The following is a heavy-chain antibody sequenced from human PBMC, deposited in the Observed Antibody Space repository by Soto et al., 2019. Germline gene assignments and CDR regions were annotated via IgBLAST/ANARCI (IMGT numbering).Heavy chain of an antibody. J-gene: IGHJ3*02. D-gene: IGHD3-22*01. CDR2: IIPIFGTA. V-gene: IGHV1-69*13. CDR3: ARMYYYDSSGYLDAFDI. Sequence: SVKVSCKASGGTFSSYAISWVRQAPGQGLEWMGGIIPIFGTANYAQKFQGRVTITADESTSTAYMELSSLRSEGTAVYYCARMYYYDSSGYLDAFDIWGQGTMVTVSS. CDR1: GGTFSSYA.